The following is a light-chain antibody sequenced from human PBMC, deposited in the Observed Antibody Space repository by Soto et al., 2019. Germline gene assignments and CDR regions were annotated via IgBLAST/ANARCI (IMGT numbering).Light chain of an antibody. V-gene: IGKV1-5*03. CDR2: KAS. J-gene: IGKJ1*01. CDR3: QDSRIHYPP. CDR1: QTVSSW. Sequence: QMTQSPSTLPASVGDRVTITFRASQTVSSWLAWYQQKPGKAPKLLIYKASSLESGVPSRFGGSGSGTEFTLTISSLQPDDFAPYYCQDSRIHYPPFGQVTKVDIK.